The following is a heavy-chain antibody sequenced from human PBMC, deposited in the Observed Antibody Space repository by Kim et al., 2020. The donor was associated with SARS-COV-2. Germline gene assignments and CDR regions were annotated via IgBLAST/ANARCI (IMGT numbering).Heavy chain of an antibody. J-gene: IGHJ4*02. CDR2: GST. Sequence: GSTNYTPSLKSRVTISVDTSKNQFSLKLSSVTAADTAVYYCARDWGPVAYWGQGTLVTVSS. D-gene: IGHD3-16*01. CDR3: ARDWGPVAY. V-gene: IGHV4-59*01.